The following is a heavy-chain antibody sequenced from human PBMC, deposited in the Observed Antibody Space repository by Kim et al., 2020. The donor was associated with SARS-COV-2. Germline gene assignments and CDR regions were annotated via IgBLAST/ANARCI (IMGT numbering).Heavy chain of an antibody. V-gene: IGHV4-34*01. J-gene: IGHJ6*02. Sequence: SETLSLTCAVYGGSFSGYHWSWIRQPPGKGLDWIGEINHSGSTNYNPSLKSRVTISVDTSKNQFSLKLRSVTAADTAVYYCARGRAGVVPGPILGIGPHYDYYVMDVWGQGNTVTVSS. CDR2: INHSGST. D-gene: IGHD2-2*02. CDR1: GGSFSGYH. CDR3: ARGRAGVVPGPILGIGPHYDYYVMDV.